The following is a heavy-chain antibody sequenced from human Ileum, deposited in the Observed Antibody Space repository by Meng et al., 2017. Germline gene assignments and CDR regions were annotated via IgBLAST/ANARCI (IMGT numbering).Heavy chain of an antibody. V-gene: IGHV3-15*01. Sequence: EVQLVESGVGLVKPGGSLRLSCAASGFTFNKAWMSWVRQAPGKGLEWVGRIKSDGTTDYAAPVKGRFAISRDDSKTTLYLQMDSLKTDDTAVYYCTTDRNWDYFEYWGQGTLVTVSS. CDR3: TTDRNWDYFEY. D-gene: IGHD3-16*01. J-gene: IGHJ4*02. CDR1: GFTFNKAW. CDR2: IKSDGTT.